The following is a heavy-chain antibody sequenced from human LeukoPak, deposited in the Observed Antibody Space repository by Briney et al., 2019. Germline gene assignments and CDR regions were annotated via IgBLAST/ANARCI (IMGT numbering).Heavy chain of an antibody. CDR3: ARDSEWEQTSPFDY. Sequence: ASVKVSCKASGYTFTSYDISWVRQAPGQGLEWMGWISAYNGNTNYAQKLQGRVTMTTDTSTSTAYMELRSLRSDDTAVYYCARDSEWEQTSPFDYWGQGTLVTVSS. CDR2: ISAYNGNT. V-gene: IGHV1-18*01. J-gene: IGHJ4*02. CDR1: GYTFTSYD. D-gene: IGHD1-26*01.